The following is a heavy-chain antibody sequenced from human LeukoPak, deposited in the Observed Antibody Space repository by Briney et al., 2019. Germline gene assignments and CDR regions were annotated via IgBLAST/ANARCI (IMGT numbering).Heavy chain of an antibody. J-gene: IGHJ6*02. CDR2: INWNGGGT. D-gene: IGHD1-26*01. CDR1: GFTFKDYG. Sequence: PGRSLRLSCAATGFTFKDYGMHWVRQPPGKGLEWVSSINWNGGGTDYADSVKGRFTISRDNAKNSLYLQLSSLRPEDTALYYCAKHMRATNTYSFFGLDVWGRGTTVTVSS. CDR3: AKHMRATNTYSFFGLDV. V-gene: IGHV3-9*01.